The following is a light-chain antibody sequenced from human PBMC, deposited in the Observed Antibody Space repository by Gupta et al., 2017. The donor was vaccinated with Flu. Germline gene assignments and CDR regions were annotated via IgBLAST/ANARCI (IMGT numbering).Light chain of an antibody. V-gene: IGKV1-39*01. Sequence: DIQMTQSPSSLSASVGDRVTITCRASQTIKNYLNWYQQNQGRAPKLLIYAASNLQTGVPSRFSGSGYGTDFALTISSLQQEDFATYYCQQTFNSPPWTFGQGTRVEMK. J-gene: IGKJ1*01. CDR2: AAS. CDR1: QTIKNY. CDR3: QQTFNSPPWT.